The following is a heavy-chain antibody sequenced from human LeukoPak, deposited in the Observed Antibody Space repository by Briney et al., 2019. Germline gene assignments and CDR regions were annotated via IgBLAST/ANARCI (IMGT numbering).Heavy chain of an antibody. J-gene: IGHJ1*01. CDR3: ARGGDSYERYFQH. Sequence: SETLSLTCTVSGGSISSGDYYWSWIRQPPGKGLEWIGYIYYSGSPYYNPSLKSRVTLSVDTSKNQFSLKLSSVTAADTAVYYCARGGDSYERYFQHWGQGTLVTVSS. CDR2: IYYSGSP. CDR1: GGSISSGDYY. V-gene: IGHV4-30-4*01. D-gene: IGHD5-18*01.